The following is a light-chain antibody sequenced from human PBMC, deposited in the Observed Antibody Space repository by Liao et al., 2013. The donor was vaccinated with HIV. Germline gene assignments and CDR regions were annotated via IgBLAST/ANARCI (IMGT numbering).Light chain of an antibody. CDR1: KLGDKF. CDR2: EDS. Sequence: SYELTQPPSLSVSPGQTATISCSGHKLGDKFVSWYQHNPGQSPMLITYEDSKRPSGIPERFSGSNSGNTATLTISGTQAMDEADYYCQVWDSYSTFVFGTGTKVTVL. CDR3: QVWDSYSTFV. J-gene: IGLJ1*01. V-gene: IGLV3-1*01.